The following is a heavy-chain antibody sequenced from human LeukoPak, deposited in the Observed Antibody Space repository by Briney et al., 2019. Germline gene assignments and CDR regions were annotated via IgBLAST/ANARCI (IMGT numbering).Heavy chain of an antibody. CDR3: ARDEGPYFDC. V-gene: IGHV3-20*04. CDR2: LNWNGDNT. Sequence: GGSLRLSCAASGFTFHNHGMSWVRHLPGKGLEWVSALNWNGDNTGYADSVKGRFTISRDNAKKSLYLQLNSLTAEDTAYYYCARDEGPYFDCWGQGTLVTVSS. J-gene: IGHJ4*02. CDR1: GFTFHNHG.